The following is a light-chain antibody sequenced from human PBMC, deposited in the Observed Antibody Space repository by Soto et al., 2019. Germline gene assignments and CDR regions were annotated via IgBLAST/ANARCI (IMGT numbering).Light chain of an antibody. CDR2: DAS. Sequence: EFVLTQSPATLSLSPGERATLSCRASQSIRSYLAWYQQKPGQAPRLLIYDASNRATGIPARFSGSGSGTDFTLTISSLEPEDFAVYYCQRRSPITFGQGTRLEIK. J-gene: IGKJ5*01. CDR3: QRRSPIT. V-gene: IGKV3-11*01. CDR1: QSIRSY.